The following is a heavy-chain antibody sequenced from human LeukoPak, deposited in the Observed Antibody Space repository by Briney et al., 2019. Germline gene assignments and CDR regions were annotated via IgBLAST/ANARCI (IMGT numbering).Heavy chain of an antibody. J-gene: IGHJ1*01. D-gene: IGHD2-15*01. Sequence: PSETLSLTCTVSGASISNSEFYWGWIRQAPGKGLEWIGSIYSSGSPYYSPSFKSRATMSIDRSQNHFSLRLTSVTAADTAVYYCARDPPGGIGEYFQHWGQGTLVTFSS. V-gene: IGHV4-39*07. CDR3: ARDPPGGIGEYFQH. CDR2: IYSSGSP. CDR1: GASISNSEFY.